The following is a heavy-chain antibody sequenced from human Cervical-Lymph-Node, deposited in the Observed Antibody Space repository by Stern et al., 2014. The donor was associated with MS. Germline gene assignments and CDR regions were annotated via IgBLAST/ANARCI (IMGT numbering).Heavy chain of an antibody. CDR2: IGSDSFTI. D-gene: IGHD4-17*01. V-gene: IGHV3-48*01. CDR1: GFTFRTDS. CDR3: ASLTTVKYY. J-gene: IGHJ4*02. Sequence: EVQLVESGGDLVQPGGSLRLSCAASGFTFRTDSMNWVRQAPGQGLEWVAYIGSDSFTIYYADSVKGRFTISRDNAKNSLYLQMNSLRAEDTAIYYCASLTTVKYYWGQGTLVTVSS.